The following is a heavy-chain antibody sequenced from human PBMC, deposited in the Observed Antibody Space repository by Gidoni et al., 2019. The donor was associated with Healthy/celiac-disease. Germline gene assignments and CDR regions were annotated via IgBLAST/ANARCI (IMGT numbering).Heavy chain of an antibody. J-gene: IGHJ4*02. CDR2: ISSSSSYT. CDR1: GFTFSDYY. CDR3: ASRSY. V-gene: IGHV3-11*05. Sequence: QVQLVESGGGLVKPGGYLSISCAASGFTFSDYYISWVRQAPRKGLEWVSYISSSSSYTNYADSVNGRFTISRDNAKNSLYLQMNSLRAEDTAVYYCASRSYWGQGTLVTVSS.